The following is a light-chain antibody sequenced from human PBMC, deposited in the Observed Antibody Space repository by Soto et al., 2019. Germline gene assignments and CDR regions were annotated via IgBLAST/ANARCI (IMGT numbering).Light chain of an antibody. CDR1: QSDSSSY. V-gene: IGKV3-20*01. CDR3: QQYGSSPPIT. CDR2: GAS. J-gene: IGKJ5*01. Sequence: EIVLTQSPGTLSLSPGERATLSCRASQSDSSSYLAWYQQKPGQAPRLLIYGASSRATGIPDRFSGSGSGTDFTLTISRREPEDFAVYYCQQYGSSPPITFGQGTRLEIK.